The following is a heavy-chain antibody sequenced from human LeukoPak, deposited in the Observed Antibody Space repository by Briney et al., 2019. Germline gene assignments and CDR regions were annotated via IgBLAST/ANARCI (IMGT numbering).Heavy chain of an antibody. J-gene: IGHJ4*02. CDR3: ARSFDH. V-gene: IGHV3-48*02. Sequence: PGTSLRLSCTASGYTFSNYDMNWVRLAPGKGLEWVSYISTSSTTIYYADSVKGRFTISRDNAKNSLYLQMNNLRDDDTAVYFCARSFDHWGQGTLVTVSS. CDR2: ISTSSTTI. CDR1: GYTFSNYD.